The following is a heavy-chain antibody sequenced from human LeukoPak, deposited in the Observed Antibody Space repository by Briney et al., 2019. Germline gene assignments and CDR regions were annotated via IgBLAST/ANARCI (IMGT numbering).Heavy chain of an antibody. CDR3: AKLPPAGSGRYVDY. J-gene: IGHJ4*02. D-gene: IGHD2-8*02. CDR2: ISYDGSNK. CDR1: GFTFSSYG. V-gene: IGHV3-30*18. Sequence: PGGSLRLSCAASGFTFSSYGMHWVRQAPGKGLEWVAVISYDGSNKYYADSVKGRFTISRDNSKNTLHLQMNSLRAEDTAVYYCAKLPPAGSGRYVDYWGQGTLVTVSS.